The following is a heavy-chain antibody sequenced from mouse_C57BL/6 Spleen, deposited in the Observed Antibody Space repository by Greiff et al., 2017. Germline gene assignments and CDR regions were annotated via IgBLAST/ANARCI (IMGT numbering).Heavy chain of an antibody. D-gene: IGHD1-1*01. CDR3: TEITTVVGDWYFDV. V-gene: IGHV6-3*01. CDR2: IRLKSDNYAT. Sequence: EVKLVESGGGLVQPGGSMKLSCVASGFTFSNYWMNWVRQSPEKGLEWVAQIRLKSDNYATHYAESVKGRFTISRDDSKSSVYLQMNNLRAEDTGIYYCTEITTVVGDWYFDVWGTGTTVTVSS. J-gene: IGHJ1*03. CDR1: GFTFSNYW.